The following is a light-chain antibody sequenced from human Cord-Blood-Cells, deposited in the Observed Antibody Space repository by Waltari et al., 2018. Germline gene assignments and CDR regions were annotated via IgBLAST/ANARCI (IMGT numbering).Light chain of an antibody. V-gene: IGKV3-11*01. CDR1: QSVSSY. Sequence: EIVLTQSPATLSLSPGERATLSCRASQSVSSYLAWYQQNPGQAPRRLIYDASNRATGIPARFSGSGSGTDFTLTISSLEPEDFAVYYCQQRSNWPLTFGGGTKVEIK. CDR2: DAS. CDR3: QQRSNWPLT. J-gene: IGKJ4*01.